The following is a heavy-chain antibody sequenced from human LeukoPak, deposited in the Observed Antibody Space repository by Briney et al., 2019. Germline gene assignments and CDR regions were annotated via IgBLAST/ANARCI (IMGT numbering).Heavy chain of an antibody. CDR1: GFTFSSYW. V-gene: IGHV3-74*01. Sequence: PAGSLRLSCAASGFTFSSYWMHWVRQAPGKGLVWVSRIKSDGNTNYADSVKGRFTTSRDNAKNTVSLQMNSLRAEDTGVYYCARAPSEIGGYYPEYFRHWGQGTLVTVSS. D-gene: IGHD3-22*01. CDR2: IKSDGNT. J-gene: IGHJ1*01. CDR3: ARAPSEIGGYYPEYFRH.